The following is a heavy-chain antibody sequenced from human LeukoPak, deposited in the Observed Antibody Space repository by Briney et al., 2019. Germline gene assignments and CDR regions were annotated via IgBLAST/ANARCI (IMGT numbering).Heavy chain of an antibody. J-gene: IGHJ4*02. V-gene: IGHV4-4*07. CDR3: ARGGNSSSWSSYLFDY. CDR1: GGSVSGYY. Sequence: SETLSLTCTVSGGSVSGYYWSWIRRTAGKGLEWIGRVFTSGNTSYNPSLKSRVTISGDTSRNRVSLKLSSVTAADTAVYYCARGGNSSSWSSYLFDYWGQGTLVTVSS. D-gene: IGHD6-13*01. CDR2: VFTSGNT.